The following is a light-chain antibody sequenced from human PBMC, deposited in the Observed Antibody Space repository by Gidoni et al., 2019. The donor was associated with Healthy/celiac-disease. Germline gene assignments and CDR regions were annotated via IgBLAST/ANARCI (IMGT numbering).Light chain of an antibody. CDR1: QSISSW. Sequence: DIQMTQSPSTLSASVGDRVTITCRASQSISSWLAWYQQKPGKAPKLLIYKASSLESGDPSRFSGSGSGTEFTLTISSLQPDDFATYYCQQYNSYWTVGQGTKVEIK. CDR2: KAS. V-gene: IGKV1-5*03. CDR3: QQYNSYWT. J-gene: IGKJ1*01.